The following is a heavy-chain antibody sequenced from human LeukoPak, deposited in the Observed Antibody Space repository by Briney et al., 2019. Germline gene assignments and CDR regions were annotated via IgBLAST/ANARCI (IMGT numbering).Heavy chain of an antibody. V-gene: IGHV1-46*01. Sequence: ASVKVSCKASGYTFTRFYMHWVRQAPGQGLEWMGIINPSGGSTSYAQKFQGRVTTTRDTSISTAYMELSRLRSDDTAVYYCARGRQQLDFDYWGQGTLVTVSS. D-gene: IGHD6-13*01. J-gene: IGHJ4*02. CDR3: ARGRQQLDFDY. CDR2: INPSGGST. CDR1: GYTFTRFY.